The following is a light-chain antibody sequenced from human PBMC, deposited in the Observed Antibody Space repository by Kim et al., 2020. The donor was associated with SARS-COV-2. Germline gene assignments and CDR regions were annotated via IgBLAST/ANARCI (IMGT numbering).Light chain of an antibody. Sequence: EIVMTQSPATLSVSPGERATLSCRASQSVSSNLAWYQQKPGQAPRLLIYGASTRATGIPARFSGSGSGTAFTLTISSLQSEDFALYYCQQYNNWPRTFGQGTKVDIK. J-gene: IGKJ1*01. CDR1: QSVSSN. V-gene: IGKV3-15*01. CDR2: GAS. CDR3: QQYNNWPRT.